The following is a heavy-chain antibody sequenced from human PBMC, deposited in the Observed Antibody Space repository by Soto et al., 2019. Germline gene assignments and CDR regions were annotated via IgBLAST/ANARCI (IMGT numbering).Heavy chain of an antibody. Sequence: ASVKVSCKASGYTFTGYYMHWVRQAPGQGLEWMGWINPNSGGTNYAQKFQGWVTMTRDTSISTAYMELSRLRSDDTAVYYCARSRVDTAMAPGMDVWGQGTTVTVSS. CDR2: INPNSGGT. CDR1: GYTFTGYY. D-gene: IGHD5-18*01. V-gene: IGHV1-2*04. J-gene: IGHJ6*02. CDR3: ARSRVDTAMAPGMDV.